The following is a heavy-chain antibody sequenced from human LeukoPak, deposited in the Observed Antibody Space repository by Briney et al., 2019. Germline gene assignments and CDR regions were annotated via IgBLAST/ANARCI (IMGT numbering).Heavy chain of an antibody. CDR1: GGSFSDFY. Sequence: SETLSLTCTVNGGSFSDFYWGWIRQAPGKGLEWIGEINHRGITNYAPSLKSRVTISVDTSKSQFSLNVTSVTAADTAVYFCARGLTYYYDSTSYAFDSWGQGALVTVSS. D-gene: IGHD3-22*01. CDR3: ARGLTYYYDSTSYAFDS. J-gene: IGHJ4*02. V-gene: IGHV4-34*01. CDR2: INHRGIT.